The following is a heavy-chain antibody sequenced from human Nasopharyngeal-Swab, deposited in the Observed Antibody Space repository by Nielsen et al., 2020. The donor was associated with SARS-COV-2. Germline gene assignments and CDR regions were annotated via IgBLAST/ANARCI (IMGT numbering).Heavy chain of an antibody. V-gene: IGHV3-53*01. CDR2: IYSGGST. CDR3: ARGASRYQLLSPYGMDV. J-gene: IGHJ6*02. CDR1: GFTVGNNY. Sequence: GGSLRLSCAASGFTVGNNYMTWVRQAPGKGLQWVSVIYSGGSTYYADSVKGRFTISRDNSKNMVYLQMNSLRAEDTAVYYCARGASRYQLLSPYGMDVWGQGTTVTVSS. D-gene: IGHD2-2*01.